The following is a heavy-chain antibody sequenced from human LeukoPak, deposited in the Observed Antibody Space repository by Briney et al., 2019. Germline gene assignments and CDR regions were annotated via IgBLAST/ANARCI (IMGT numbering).Heavy chain of an antibody. CDR3: ARDETGQLVPWFDP. J-gene: IGHJ5*02. CDR1: GGTFSSYA. V-gene: IGHV1-69*06. D-gene: IGHD6-6*01. Sequence: GASVKVSCKASGGTFSSYAISWVRQAPGQGLEGMGSITPIFGTVNYPQKLQGRVTITADKYTNTTYMELSRLKSEDTAVYYCARDETGQLVPWFDPWGQGTLVTVSS. CDR2: ITPIFGTV.